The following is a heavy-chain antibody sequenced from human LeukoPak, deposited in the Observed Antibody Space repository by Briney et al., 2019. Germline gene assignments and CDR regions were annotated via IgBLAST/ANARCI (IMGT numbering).Heavy chain of an antibody. V-gene: IGHV4-59*01. J-gene: IGHJ6*03. D-gene: IGHD6-13*01. Sequence: KPSETLSLTCTVSGCSISSYYWSWIRQPPGKGLEWIGYIYYSGSTNYNPSLKSRVTISVDTSKNQFSLKLSSVTAADTAVYYCARVLADYYYYYMDVWGKGTTVTVSS. CDR2: IYYSGST. CDR1: GCSISSYY. CDR3: ARVLADYYYYYMDV.